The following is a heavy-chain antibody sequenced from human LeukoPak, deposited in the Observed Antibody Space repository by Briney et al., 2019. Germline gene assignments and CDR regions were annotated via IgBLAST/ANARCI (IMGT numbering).Heavy chain of an antibody. Sequence: GASVKVSCKASGYTFTSYYMHWVRQAPGQGLEWMGWINPNSGGTNYAQKFQGWVTMTRDTSISTAYMELSRLRSDDTAVYYCARDDWNDGWDAFDIWGQGTMVTVSS. CDR3: ARDDWNDGWDAFDI. D-gene: IGHD1-1*01. V-gene: IGHV1-2*04. CDR1: GYTFTSYY. J-gene: IGHJ3*02. CDR2: INPNSGGT.